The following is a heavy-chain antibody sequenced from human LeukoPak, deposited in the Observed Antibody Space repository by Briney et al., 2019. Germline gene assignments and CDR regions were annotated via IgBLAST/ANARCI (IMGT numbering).Heavy chain of an antibody. V-gene: IGHV1-2*02. CDR3: AREDNKDIVVVPAATGFDP. CDR2: INPNSGGT. CDR1: GYTFTSYD. D-gene: IGHD2-2*01. Sequence: ASVKVSCKASGYTFTSYDINWVRQAPGQGLEWMGWINPNSGGTNYAQKFQGRVTMTRDTSISTAYMELSRLRSDDTAVYYCAREDNKDIVVVPAATGFDPWGQGTLVTVSS. J-gene: IGHJ5*02.